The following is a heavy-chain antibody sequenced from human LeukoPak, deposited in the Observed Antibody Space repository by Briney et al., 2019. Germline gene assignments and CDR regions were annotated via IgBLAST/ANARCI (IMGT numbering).Heavy chain of an antibody. CDR2: IYYSGST. Sequence: PSETLSLTCTVSGGSISSYYWSWIRQPPGKGLEWIGYIYYSGSTNYNPSLKSRVIIPVDTSKNQFSLKLSSVTAADTAVYYCARLWFGESTNFDYWGQGTLVTVSS. CDR3: ARLWFGESTNFDY. V-gene: IGHV4-59*08. CDR1: GGSISSYY. D-gene: IGHD3-10*01. J-gene: IGHJ4*02.